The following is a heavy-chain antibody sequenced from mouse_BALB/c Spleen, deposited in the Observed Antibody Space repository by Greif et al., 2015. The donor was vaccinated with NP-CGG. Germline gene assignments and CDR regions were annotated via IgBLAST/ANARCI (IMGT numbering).Heavy chain of an antibody. D-gene: IGHD2-14*01. CDR3: ARSNRYNWYFDV. J-gene: IGHJ1*01. CDR2: IDPSDSYT. Sequence: VQLQQSGAELVKPGASVKLSCKASGYTFTSYWMHWVKQRPGQGLEWIGEIDPSDSYTNYNQKFKGKATLTVDKSSSPAYMQLSSLTSEASAVYYCARSNRYNWYFDVWGAGTTVTVSS. CDR1: GYTFTSYW. V-gene: IGHV1-69*02.